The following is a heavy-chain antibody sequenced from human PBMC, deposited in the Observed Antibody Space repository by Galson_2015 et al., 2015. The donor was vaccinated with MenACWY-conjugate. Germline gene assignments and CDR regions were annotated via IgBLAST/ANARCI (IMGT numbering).Heavy chain of an antibody. Sequence: SLRLSCAVSGFTFRQNAMSWVRQAPGTGLEWVAIISDSGAATHYIDSVKGRFTISRDNSKNTLYLQMSRLRAEDTALYYCAKDVYMDVWGKGTTVSVSS. CDR2: ISDSGAAT. V-gene: IGHV3-23*01. CDR3: AKDVYMDV. CDR1: GFTFRQNA. J-gene: IGHJ6*03.